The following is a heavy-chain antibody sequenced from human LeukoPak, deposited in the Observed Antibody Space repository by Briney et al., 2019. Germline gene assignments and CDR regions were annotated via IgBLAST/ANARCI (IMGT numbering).Heavy chain of an antibody. J-gene: IGHJ6*03. CDR3: ARDHGYSYGNYYMDV. CDR1: GGTFSSYA. Sequence: SVNVSCKASGGTFSSYAISWVRQAPGQGLEWMGGFIPIFGTANYAQKFQGRVTITADESTSTAYMELSSLRSEDTAVYYCARDHGYSYGNYYMDVWGKGTTVTVSS. CDR2: FIPIFGTA. D-gene: IGHD5-18*01. V-gene: IGHV1-69*13.